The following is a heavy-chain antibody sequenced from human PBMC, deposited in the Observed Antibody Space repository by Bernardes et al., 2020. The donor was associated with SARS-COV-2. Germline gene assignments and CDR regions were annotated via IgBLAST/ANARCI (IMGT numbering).Heavy chain of an antibody. Sequence: GGSLRLSRAGSGYSFSSYGMHWVRQAPGQGLDWVALISFDGYDKYYAESVRGRFTISRDNSRNTVFLQLSSLTAEDTAVYFCAKERSYRDVFDVWGQGTMVTVSS. D-gene: IGHD3-10*01. CDR3: AKERSYRDVFDV. J-gene: IGHJ3*01. CDR1: GYSFSSYG. CDR2: ISFDGYDK. V-gene: IGHV3-30*18.